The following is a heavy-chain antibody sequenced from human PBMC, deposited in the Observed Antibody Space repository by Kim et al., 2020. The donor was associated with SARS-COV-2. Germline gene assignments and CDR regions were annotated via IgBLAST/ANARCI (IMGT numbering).Heavy chain of an antibody. D-gene: IGHD4-17*01. V-gene: IGHV3-33*01. J-gene: IGHJ4*02. CDR2: IWYDGSNK. CDR3: ARIITTVTTQIDY. CDR1: GFTFRSYG. Sequence: GESLRLSCAASGFTFRSYGMHWVRQAPGKGLEWVAVIWYDGSNKYYADSVKGRFTISRDNSKNTLYLQMNSLRAEDTAMYYCARIITTVTTQIDYWGQGT.